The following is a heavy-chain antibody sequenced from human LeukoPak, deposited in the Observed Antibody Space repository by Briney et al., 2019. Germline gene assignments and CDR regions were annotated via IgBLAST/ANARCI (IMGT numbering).Heavy chain of an antibody. CDR1: GFTFSSYA. D-gene: IGHD3-3*01. Sequence: GGSLRLSCEASGFTFSSYAITWVRQAPGKGLEWVSVIIGSGDNTYYADSVKGRFTISRDNSKNTVYLQMNSLRVDDTAIYYCAKDVSRFLEWLDDWGQGTLVTVSS. CDR2: IIGSGDNT. V-gene: IGHV3-23*01. CDR3: AKDVSRFLEWLDD. J-gene: IGHJ4*02.